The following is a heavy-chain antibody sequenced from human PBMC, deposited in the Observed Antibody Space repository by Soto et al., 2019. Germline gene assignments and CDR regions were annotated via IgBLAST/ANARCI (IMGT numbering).Heavy chain of an antibody. CDR1: GYTFTSYD. CDR2: MNPNSDNT. J-gene: IGHJ6*02. V-gene: IGHV1-8*01. D-gene: IGHD3-22*01. CDR3: TLGLDSSGYYYNYYYYGMDV. Sequence: ASVKVSCKASGYTFTSYDINWVRQATGQGLEWMGWMNPNSDNTGYAQKFQGRVTMTRNTSISTAYMELSSLRSEDTAVYYCTLGLDSSGYYYNYYYYGMDVGGQGTTVTVSS.